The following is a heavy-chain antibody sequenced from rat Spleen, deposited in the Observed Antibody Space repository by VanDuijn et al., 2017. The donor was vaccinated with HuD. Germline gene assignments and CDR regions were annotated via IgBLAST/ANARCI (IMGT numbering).Heavy chain of an antibody. D-gene: IGHD1-5*01. V-gene: IGHV5-29*01. J-gene: IGHJ3*01. Sequence: EVQLVESGGGLVQPGRSLKLSCAASGFTFSNYGMAWVRQAPTKGLEWVATISYDGSSTYYRDSVKGRFTISRDNAKSTLYLQMDSLRSEDTATYYCARLGGTTGDWFAYWGQGTLVTVSS. CDR1: GFTFSNYG. CDR2: ISYDGSST. CDR3: ARLGGTTGDWFAY.